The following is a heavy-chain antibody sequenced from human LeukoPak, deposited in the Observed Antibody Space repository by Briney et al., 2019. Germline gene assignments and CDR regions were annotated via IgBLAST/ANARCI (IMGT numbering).Heavy chain of an antibody. CDR3: ARKGVVPAANWFDP. V-gene: IGHV1-69*05. CDR2: IIPIFGTA. J-gene: IGHJ5*02. D-gene: IGHD2-2*01. CDR1: GGTFSSYA. Sequence: GASVKVSCKASGGTFSSYAISWVRQAPGQGLEWMGGIIPIFGTANYAQKFQGRVTITTDESTSTAYMELSSLRSEDTAVYYCARKGVVPAANWFDPWGQGTLVTVSS.